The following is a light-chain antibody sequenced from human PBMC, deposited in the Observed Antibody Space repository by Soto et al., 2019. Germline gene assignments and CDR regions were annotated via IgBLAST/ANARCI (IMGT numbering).Light chain of an antibody. V-gene: IGKV3-20*01. CDR3: QQYGSSGT. CDR2: GAS. Sequence: EIVLTQSPGTLSLSPGERATLSCRASQSVSNNYLAWYQQKPGQAPRLLIYGASNRATGIPDRFSGSGSRTVFTLTISRLEPEYFAVDYCQQYGSSGTFGQGTRLEIK. CDR1: QSVSNNY. J-gene: IGKJ5*01.